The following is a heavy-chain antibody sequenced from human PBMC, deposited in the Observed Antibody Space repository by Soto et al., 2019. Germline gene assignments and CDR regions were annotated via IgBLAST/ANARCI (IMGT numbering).Heavy chain of an antibody. J-gene: IGHJ5*02. D-gene: IGHD3-10*01. V-gene: IGHV3-23*01. CDR3: AKITRRTEGSPSPSELLWFGELLDQIDP. Sequence: PGGSLRLSCAASGFTFSSYAMSWVRQAPGKGLEWVSAISGSGGSTYYADSVKGRFTISRDNSKNTLYLQMNSLRAEDTAVYYCAKITRRTEGSPSPSELLWFGELLDQIDPWGQGTLVTVSS. CDR1: GFTFSSYA. CDR2: ISGSGGST.